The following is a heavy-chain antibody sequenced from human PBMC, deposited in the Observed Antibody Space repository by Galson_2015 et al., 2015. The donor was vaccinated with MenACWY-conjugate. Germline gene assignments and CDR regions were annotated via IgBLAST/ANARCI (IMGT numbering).Heavy chain of an antibody. V-gene: IGHV3-13*01. Sequence: LRLSCAASAFTFSYYDMHWVRQATGQGLEWVSAIGVGGDTYYLDSVKGRFTISRENAKNSLYLQMNSLRAEDTAVYYCAREVRDDYSSGWDLDYWGQGTLVTVSS. CDR1: AFTFSYYD. D-gene: IGHD6-19*01. J-gene: IGHJ4*02. CDR2: IGVGGDT. CDR3: AREVRDDYSSGWDLDY.